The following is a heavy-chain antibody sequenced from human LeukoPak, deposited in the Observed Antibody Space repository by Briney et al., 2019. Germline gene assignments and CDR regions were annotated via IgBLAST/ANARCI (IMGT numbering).Heavy chain of an antibody. CDR2: INPNSGGT. D-gene: IGHD3-10*01. J-gene: IGHJ4*01. CDR1: GYTFTGYY. V-gene: IGHV1-2*02. Sequence: EASVTVSCRASGYTFTGYYMHWVRQAPGQGLEWMGWINPNSGGTNYAQKFQGRVTMTRDTSISTAYMELSRLRSDDTAVYYCARVRVWFGGFDYWGQGTLVTVSS. CDR3: ARVRVWFGGFDY.